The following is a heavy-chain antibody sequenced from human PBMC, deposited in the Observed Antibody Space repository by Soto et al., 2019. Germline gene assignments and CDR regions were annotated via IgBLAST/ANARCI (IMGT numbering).Heavy chain of an antibody. D-gene: IGHD3-10*01. CDR1: GFTFSSYA. J-gene: IGHJ4*02. V-gene: IGHV3-23*01. Sequence: GGSLRLSCAASGFTFSSYAMSWVRQAPGKGLEWVSAISGSGGSTYYADSVKGRFTISRDNSKNTLYLQMNSLRAEDTAVYYCATALRPLWFGDPSDYFDYWGQGTLVTVSS. CDR2: ISGSGGST. CDR3: ATALRPLWFGDPSDYFDY.